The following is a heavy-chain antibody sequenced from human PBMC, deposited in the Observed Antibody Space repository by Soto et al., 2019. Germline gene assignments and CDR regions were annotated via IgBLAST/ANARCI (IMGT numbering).Heavy chain of an antibody. V-gene: IGHV4-59*01. D-gene: IGHD4-17*01. Sequence: SETLSLTCSVSGSSISPYYWGWIRQPPWKGLEWIGCIYYTGSTKYNPSLKRRVTISLGTSRNQVYLKLSSVTAADTAVYYCTRVGGYYGAYPNFDSWGPGTPVTVS. CDR3: TRVGGYYGAYPNFDS. CDR2: IYYTGST. J-gene: IGHJ4*02. CDR1: GSSISPYY.